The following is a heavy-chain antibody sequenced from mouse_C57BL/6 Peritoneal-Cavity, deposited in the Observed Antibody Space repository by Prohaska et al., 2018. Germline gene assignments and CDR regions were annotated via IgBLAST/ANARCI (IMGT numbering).Heavy chain of an antibody. J-gene: IGHJ1*03. CDR2: ISDGGSYT. V-gene: IGHV5-4*01. CDR3: ARETTVVAWYFDV. Sequence: EVQLVESGGGLVKPGGSLKLSCAASGFTFSSYAMSWVRQTPEKRLECVATISDGGSYTYYPDNVKCRFTISRDNAKNNLYLQMSHLKSEDTAMYYCARETTVVAWYFDVWGTGTTVTVSS. CDR1: GFTFSSYA. D-gene: IGHD1-1*01.